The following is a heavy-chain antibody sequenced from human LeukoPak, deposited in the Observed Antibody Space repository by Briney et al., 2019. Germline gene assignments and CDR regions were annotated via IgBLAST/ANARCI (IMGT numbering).Heavy chain of an antibody. J-gene: IGHJ6*02. V-gene: IGHV3-48*03. D-gene: IGHD3-10*01. CDR1: GFTFSSYE. Sequence: PGGSLRLSCAASGFTFSSYEMNWVRQAPGKGLEWVSYISSSGNSIYYADSVKGRFTISRDNAKNSLYLQMNSLRAEDTAVYYCARDAHFRGGYYYGMDVWGQGTTVTVSS. CDR3: ARDAHFRGGYYYGMDV. CDR2: ISSSGNSI.